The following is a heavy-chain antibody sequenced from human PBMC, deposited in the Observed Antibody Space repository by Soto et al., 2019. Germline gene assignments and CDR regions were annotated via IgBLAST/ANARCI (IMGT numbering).Heavy chain of an antibody. CDR2: ISYDGSNK. CDR1: GFTFSSYG. D-gene: IGHD3-10*01. V-gene: IGHV3-30*18. J-gene: IGHJ4*02. CDR3: AKEWTGSYYVWFFDY. Sequence: GGSLRLSCAASGFTFSSYGMHWVRQAPGKGLEWVAVISYDGSNKYYADSVKGRFTISRDNSKNTLYLQMNSLRAEDTAVYYCAKEWTGSYYVWFFDYWGQGTLVTVSS.